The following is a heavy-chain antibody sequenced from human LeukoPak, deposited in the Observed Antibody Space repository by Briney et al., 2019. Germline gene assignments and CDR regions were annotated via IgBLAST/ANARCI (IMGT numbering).Heavy chain of an antibody. V-gene: IGHV3-21*01. J-gene: IGHJ4*02. Sequence: GGSLRLSCAASGFTFSSYSMNWVRQAPGKGLEWVSSISSSSSYIYYADSVKGRFTISRDSAKNSLYLQMNSLRAEDTAVYYCARGGGANYYFDYWGQGTLVTVSS. D-gene: IGHD3-16*01. CDR1: GFTFSSYS. CDR3: ARGGGANYYFDY. CDR2: ISSSSSYI.